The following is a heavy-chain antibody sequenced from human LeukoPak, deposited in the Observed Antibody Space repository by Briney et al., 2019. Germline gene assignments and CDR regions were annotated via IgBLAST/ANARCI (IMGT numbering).Heavy chain of an antibody. Sequence: ASVKVSCKASGYTFTSYDINWVRQATGQGLEWMGWMNPNSGNTGYARKFQGRVSMTRNTSISKAYMELSSLRSEDTAVYYCARFGRTVAGASVYYYYMDVWGKGTTVTVSS. V-gene: IGHV1-8*01. CDR1: GYTFTSYD. J-gene: IGHJ6*03. D-gene: IGHD6-19*01. CDR2: MNPNSGNT. CDR3: ARFGRTVAGASVYYYYMDV.